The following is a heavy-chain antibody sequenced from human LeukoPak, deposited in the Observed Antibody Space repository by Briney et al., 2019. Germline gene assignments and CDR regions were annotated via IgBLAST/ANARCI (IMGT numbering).Heavy chain of an antibody. CDR1: GFTFSSYA. J-gene: IGHJ4*02. CDR3: AKELLWFGELFSLFDY. CDR2: ISGSGGST. Sequence: PGGSLRLYCAASGFTFSSYAMSWVRRAPGKGLEWVSAISGSGGSTYYADSVKGRFTISRDNSKNTLYLQMNSLRAEDTAVYYCAKELLWFGELFSLFDYWGQGTLVTVSS. D-gene: IGHD3-10*01. V-gene: IGHV3-23*01.